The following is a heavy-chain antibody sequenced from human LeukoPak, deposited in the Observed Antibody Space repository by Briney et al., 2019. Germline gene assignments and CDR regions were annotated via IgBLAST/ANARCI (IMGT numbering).Heavy chain of an antibody. CDR2: IKTDGSEK. J-gene: IGHJ6*04. CDR1: GFTFSNYW. V-gene: IGHV3-7*01. Sequence: GGSLRLSCEGSGFTFSNYWMGWVRQAPGKGLQWVANIKTDGSEKYYVDSVKGRFTISRDNAKNSLYLQMNSLRDEDTAVYYCVRDAGYFRNEVWGKGTTVIVSS. CDR3: VRDAGYFRNEV. D-gene: IGHD3-9*01.